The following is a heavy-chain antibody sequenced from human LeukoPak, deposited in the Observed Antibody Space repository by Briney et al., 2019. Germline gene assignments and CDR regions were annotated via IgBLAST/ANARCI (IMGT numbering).Heavy chain of an antibody. CDR3: ARLKATVSIHAYFDS. V-gene: IGHV4-61*02. Sequence: SETLSLTCTVSGNSISSGDNYWSWIRQPAGKGLEWIGRIYTSGSTNYNPSLKSRVSISSDTSKNQFSLELSSVTAADTAVYYCARLKATVSIHAYFDSWGQGTLVTVSS. CDR2: IYTSGST. J-gene: IGHJ4*02. D-gene: IGHD4-17*01. CDR1: GNSISSGDNY.